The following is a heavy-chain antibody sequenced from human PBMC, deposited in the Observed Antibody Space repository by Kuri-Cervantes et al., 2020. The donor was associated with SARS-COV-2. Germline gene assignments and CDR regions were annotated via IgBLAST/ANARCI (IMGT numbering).Heavy chain of an antibody. CDR1: GFTFSSYG. V-gene: IGHV3-30*02. Sequence: GGSLRLSCAASGFTFSSYGMHWVRQAPGKGLEWVAFIRYDGSNKYYADSVKGRFTISRDNSKNTLYLQMNSLRAEDTAVYYCAKDYSSSSDWYFDLWGRGTLATVSS. CDR2: IRYDGSNK. J-gene: IGHJ2*01. CDR3: AKDYSSSSDWYFDL. D-gene: IGHD6-6*01.